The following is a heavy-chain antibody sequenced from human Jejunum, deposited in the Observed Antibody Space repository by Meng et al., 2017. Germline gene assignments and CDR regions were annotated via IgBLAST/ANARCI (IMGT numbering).Heavy chain of an antibody. Sequence: HLPEPGPGRRKPSGTLSLTCGVCGGSISSSDWWSLVRPPPGKGLEWIGEIHHSGSTNYNPSLKSRVTISVDKSKNQFSLKLSSVTAADTAVYYCAREWSGSFRHFDYWGQGTLVTVSS. CDR3: AREWSGSFRHFDY. D-gene: IGHD3-16*02. J-gene: IGHJ4*02. CDR2: IHHSGST. CDR1: GGSISSSDW. V-gene: IGHV4-4*02.